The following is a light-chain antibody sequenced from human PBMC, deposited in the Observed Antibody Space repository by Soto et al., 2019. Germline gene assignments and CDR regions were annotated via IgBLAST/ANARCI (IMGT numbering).Light chain of an antibody. CDR3: QQYGSSTWT. CDR1: QSVSSSY. V-gene: IGKV3-20*01. CDR2: GAS. Sequence: EMVLTQSPGTLSLSPRERATLSCRVRQSVSSSYLAWYQQKPGQAPRLLIYGASSRATGIPDRFSGSGSGTDFTLTISRLEPEDFAVYYCQQYGSSTWTFGQGTKVEIK. J-gene: IGKJ1*01.